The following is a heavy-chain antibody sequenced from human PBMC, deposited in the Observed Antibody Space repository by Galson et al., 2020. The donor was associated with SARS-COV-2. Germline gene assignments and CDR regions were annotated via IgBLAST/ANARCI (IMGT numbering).Heavy chain of an antibody. V-gene: IGHV3-30*04. CDR1: GFILSDYP. J-gene: IGHJ5*02. D-gene: IGHD3-10*01. CDR2: ISVDGRNI. Sequence: QAGGSLRLSSAASGFILSDYPMHWVRQAPGKGLEWVAVISVDGRNIFYADSVAGRFTISRDNSKNTLYLQMNSLTPEDTAVYYCASLGWVGVVRGVTSWGQGTLVTVSS. CDR3: ASLGWVGVVRGVTS.